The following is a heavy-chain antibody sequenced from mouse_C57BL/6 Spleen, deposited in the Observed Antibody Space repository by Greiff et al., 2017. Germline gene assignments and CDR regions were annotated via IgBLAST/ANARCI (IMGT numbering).Heavy chain of an antibody. CDR2: INPSNGGT. CDR3: ARCWFAY. CDR1: GYTFTSYC. J-gene: IGHJ3*01. V-gene: IGHV1-53*01. Sequence: QVQLLQPGTELVKPGASVKLSCKASGYTFTSYCMHWVKQRPGQGLEWIGNINPSNGGTNNNDKFKSKATLTVDKSSSTAFRHLSSMTSEGAAVYYCARCWFAYWGQGTLVTVSA.